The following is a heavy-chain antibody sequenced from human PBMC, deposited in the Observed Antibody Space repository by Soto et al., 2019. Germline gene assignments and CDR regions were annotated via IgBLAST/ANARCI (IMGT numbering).Heavy chain of an antibody. Sequence: QITLKESGPTLVKPTQTLTLTYTFSGFSISTSGVGVAWIRQPPGMALEWLALIYWDGDERYSPFLQNRVTITKDTSKNQVVLTMTNMDPVDTATYYCAHKGGRGAAMDVWGQGTTVTVSS. CDR3: AHKGGRGAAMDV. J-gene: IGHJ6*02. CDR2: IYWDGDE. CDR1: GFSISTSGVG. D-gene: IGHD2-15*01. V-gene: IGHV2-5*02.